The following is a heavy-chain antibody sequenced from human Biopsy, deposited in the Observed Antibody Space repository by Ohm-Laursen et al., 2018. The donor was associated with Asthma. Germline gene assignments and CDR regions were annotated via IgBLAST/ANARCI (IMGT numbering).Heavy chain of an antibody. CDR1: GFTFSSYW. D-gene: IGHD6-19*01. CDR2: INSDGSST. Sequence: SLRLSCAASGFTFSSYWMHWVRQAPGKGLVWVSRINSDGSSTSYADSVKGRFTISRDFSKNTLHLQMHSLRVEDTAVYYCARGDSSGWSHYYFDYWGQGTLVTVSS. V-gene: IGHV3-74*01. J-gene: IGHJ4*02. CDR3: ARGDSSGWSHYYFDY.